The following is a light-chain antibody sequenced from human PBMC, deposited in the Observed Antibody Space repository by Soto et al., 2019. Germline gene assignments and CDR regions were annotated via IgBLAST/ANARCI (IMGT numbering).Light chain of an antibody. Sequence: EIVLNQSPATLSLSPGERATLSCRASQSVSSYLAWYQQKPGQAPKLLIYDASNMATGIPARFSGSGSGTDFTLTISSLESEDFAVYYCQQRSNWPITFGQGTRLEIK. CDR2: DAS. CDR1: QSVSSY. V-gene: IGKV3-11*01. CDR3: QQRSNWPIT. J-gene: IGKJ5*01.